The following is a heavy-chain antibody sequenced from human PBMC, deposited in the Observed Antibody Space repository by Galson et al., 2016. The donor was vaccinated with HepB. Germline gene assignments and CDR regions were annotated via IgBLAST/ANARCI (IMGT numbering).Heavy chain of an antibody. CDR3: AREGRYCSGGSCYFWSQIGGPDFFDY. CDR2: IRSSSSIK. J-gene: IGHJ4*02. CDR1: GFTFSNYN. D-gene: IGHD2-15*01. Sequence: LRLSCAASGFTFSNYNMNWVRQAPGKGLEWVSYIRSSSSIKYYTNSVKGRFTISRDNAKNSLFLQMNSLRDYDTAVYYCAREGRYCSGGSCYFWSQIGGPDFFDYGGQGTLVTGSS. V-gene: IGHV3-48*02.